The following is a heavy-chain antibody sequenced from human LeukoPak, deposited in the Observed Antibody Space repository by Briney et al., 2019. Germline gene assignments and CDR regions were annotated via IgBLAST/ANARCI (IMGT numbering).Heavy chain of an antibody. CDR2: INPDGGST. V-gene: IGHV1-46*01. J-gene: IGHJ4*02. Sequence: ASVKVSCKASGYTFTSYWIQWVRQAPGQGLEWMGLINPDGGSTAYAPRFQGRVIMTRDTSTSTAYMDLSSLRSEDTAVYHCARAPRNSSTMLDYWGQGTLVTVSS. CDR1: GYTFTSYW. CDR3: ARAPRNSSTMLDY. D-gene: IGHD1-14*01.